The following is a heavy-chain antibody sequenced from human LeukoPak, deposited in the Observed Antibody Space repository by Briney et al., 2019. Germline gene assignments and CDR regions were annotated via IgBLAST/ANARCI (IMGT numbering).Heavy chain of an antibody. CDR1: GGSFSGYY. CDR3: ARGTALGHFDL. J-gene: IGHJ2*01. Sequence: SETLSLTCAVYGGSFSGYYWSWIRQPPGKGLEWIGEINHSGSTNYNPSLKSRVTISVDTSKNQFSLKLSSVTAADTAVYYCARGTALGHFDLWGRGTLVTVSS. V-gene: IGHV4-34*01. D-gene: IGHD1-26*01. CDR2: INHSGST.